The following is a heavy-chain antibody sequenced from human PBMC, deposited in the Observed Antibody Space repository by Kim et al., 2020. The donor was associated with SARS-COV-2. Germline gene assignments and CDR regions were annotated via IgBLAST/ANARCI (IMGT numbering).Heavy chain of an antibody. J-gene: IGHJ6*02. D-gene: IGHD6-19*01. Sequence: GGSLRLSCAASGFTFSSYSMNWVRQAPGKGLEWVSSISSSRTYIYYADSVKGRFTISRDNAKNSLYLQMNSLRAEDTAVYYCARGLGPDSGWEREYFYYGGDVWGQGTTVTVSS. CDR2: ISSSRTYI. CDR1: GFTFSSYS. CDR3: ARGLGPDSGWEREYFYYGGDV. V-gene: IGHV3-21*01.